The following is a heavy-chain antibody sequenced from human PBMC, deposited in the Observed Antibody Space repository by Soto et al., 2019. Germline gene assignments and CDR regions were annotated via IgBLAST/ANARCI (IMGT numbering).Heavy chain of an antibody. D-gene: IGHD2-2*01. V-gene: IGHV1-69*06. CDR1: GGSFMSYD. Sequence: GTPVKVSCEACGGSFMSYDISWVRQAHGQGLEWMGGIIPIFGTANYAQKFQGRVTITADKSTSTAYMQMSSLRAEDTAVYYCARDPNLHCSGTHCYVYWGHGTLVTVSS. CDR2: IIPIFGTA. CDR3: ARDPNLHCSGTHCYVY. J-gene: IGHJ4*01.